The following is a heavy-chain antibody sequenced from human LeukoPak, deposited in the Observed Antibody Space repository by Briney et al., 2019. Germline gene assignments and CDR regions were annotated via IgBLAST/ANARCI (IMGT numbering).Heavy chain of an antibody. CDR1: GFTFDYND. V-gene: IGHV3-20*01. D-gene: IGHD5-18*01. Sequence: AVTLRCSCSASGFTFDYNDMSWVRQAPGKGLKWVSGINCNGGSTGYADSVKVRLTISRDNAKNSLYLQMNSLRAEDTALYHCARDVGYSYGYNWFDPWGQGTLVTVSS. CDR3: ARDVGYSYGYNWFDP. J-gene: IGHJ5*02. CDR2: INCNGGST.